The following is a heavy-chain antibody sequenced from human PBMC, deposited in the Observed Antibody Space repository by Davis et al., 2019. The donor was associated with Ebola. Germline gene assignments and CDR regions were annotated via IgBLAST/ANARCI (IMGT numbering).Heavy chain of an antibody. CDR3: ARVGIVVVPAADFDYYYGMDV. J-gene: IGHJ6*02. Sequence: SQTLSLTCAVYGGSFSGYYWSWIRQPPGKGLEWIGYIYYSGSTNYNPSLKSRVTISVDTPKNQFSLKLSSVTAADTAVYYCARVGIVVVPAADFDYYYGMDVWGQGTTVTVSS. CDR1: GGSFSGYY. CDR2: IYYSGST. V-gene: IGHV4-59*12. D-gene: IGHD2-2*01.